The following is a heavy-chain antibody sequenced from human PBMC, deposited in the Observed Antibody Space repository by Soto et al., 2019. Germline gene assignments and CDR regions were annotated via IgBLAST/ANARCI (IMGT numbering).Heavy chain of an antibody. V-gene: IGHV4-39*01. CDR3: ATPGGDRYGHYFHY. CDR2: IYHSGNA. D-gene: IGHD5-18*01. CDR1: GGSISGSSFY. Sequence: SETLSLTCTVSGGSISGSSFYWGWIRQPPGKGLEWIGSIYHSGNAYYNPSLKSRVTISVDTSKNQFSMKLTSVTAADTAVYSCATPGGDRYGHYFHYWGQGSLVTVSS. J-gene: IGHJ4*02.